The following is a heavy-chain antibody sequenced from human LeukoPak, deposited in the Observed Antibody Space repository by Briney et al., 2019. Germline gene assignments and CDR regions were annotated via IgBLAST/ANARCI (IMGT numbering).Heavy chain of an antibody. CDR2: VSGSSGTT. D-gene: IGHD3-10*01. Sequence: GRSLTLSCPAAGFTFSSEAMGRVSQQPGKGLEWVSAVSGSSGTTNYADSVKGLFTISRDNSKNAMYLQNNSLRAEDTAVYYCEKDSWYYYGSGSYLDYWGQGTLVTVSS. V-gene: IGHV3-23*01. CDR3: EKDSWYYYGSGSYLDY. CDR1: GFTFSSEA. J-gene: IGHJ4*02.